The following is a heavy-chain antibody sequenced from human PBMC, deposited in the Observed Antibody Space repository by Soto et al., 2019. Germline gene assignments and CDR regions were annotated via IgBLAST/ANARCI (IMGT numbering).Heavy chain of an antibody. CDR1: GNTFTYRY. J-gene: IGHJ4*02. D-gene: IGHD1-26*01. V-gene: IGHV1-45*02. Sequence: QMQLVQSGAEVKKTGSSVTVSCKALGNTFTYRYLHWVRQAPGQALEWMGWITPFSGDVHYAQKFQERVTITRDRSINTAYMQMXXLXSEDTAMYFCASGGAGSGPFTWELPDHWGQGTLVTVSS. CDR3: ASGGAGSGPFTWELPDH. CDR2: ITPFSGDV.